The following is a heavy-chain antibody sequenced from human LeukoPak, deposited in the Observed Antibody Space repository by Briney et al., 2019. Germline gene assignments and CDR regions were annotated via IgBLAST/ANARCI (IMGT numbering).Heavy chain of an antibody. Sequence: SETLSLTCTVSGGSISSYYWSWIRQPAGKGLEWIGRIYTSGSTNHNPSLKSRVTMSVDTSKNQFSLKLSSVTAADTAVYYCARDGPIFGVAKVDVWGKGTTVTVSS. CDR2: IYTSGST. CDR1: GGSISSYY. D-gene: IGHD3-3*01. J-gene: IGHJ6*04. V-gene: IGHV4-4*07. CDR3: ARDGPIFGVAKVDV.